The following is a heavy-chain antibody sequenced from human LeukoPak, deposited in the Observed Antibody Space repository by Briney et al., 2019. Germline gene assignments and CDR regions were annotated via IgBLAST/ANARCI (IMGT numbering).Heavy chain of an antibody. V-gene: IGHV4-4*07. J-gene: IGHJ4*02. Sequence: SETLSLTCTVSGGSISNYYWSWIRQPAGKGLEWIGRIYTSGSTNYNPSLKSRVTMSVDTSKNQFSLKLSSVTAADTAVYYCAREVFPHYDFWSGYYPTYYFDYWGQGTLVTVSS. CDR2: IYTSGST. CDR3: AREVFPHYDFWSGYYPTYYFDY. D-gene: IGHD3-3*01. CDR1: GGSISNYY.